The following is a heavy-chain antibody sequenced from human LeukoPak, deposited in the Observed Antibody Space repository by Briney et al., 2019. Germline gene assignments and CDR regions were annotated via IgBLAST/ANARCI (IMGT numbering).Heavy chain of an antibody. Sequence: GGSLRLSCAASGFSFSDYSMNWVRQAPGKGLEWVSYISSSSSSRYYADSVKGRFTISRDNAKNSLYLQMNSLRDEDTAVYYCARQFDSWGQGTPFTVSS. V-gene: IGHV3-48*02. J-gene: IGHJ4*02. CDR3: ARQFDS. CDR2: ISSSSSSR. CDR1: GFSFSDYS.